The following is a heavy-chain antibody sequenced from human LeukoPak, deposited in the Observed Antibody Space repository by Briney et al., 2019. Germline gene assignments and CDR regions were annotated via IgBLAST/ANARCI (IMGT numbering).Heavy chain of an antibody. V-gene: IGHV4-38-2*02. CDR1: GYSISSGYY. CDR3: ARRTPKKRGYSGFNLPFDY. Sequence: SETLSLTCTVSGYSISSGYYWGWIRQPPGKGLEWIGSIYHSGSTYYNPSLKSRVTISVDTSKNQFSLKLSSVTAADTAVYYCARRTPKKRGYSGFNLPFDYWGQGTLVTVSS. J-gene: IGHJ4*02. CDR2: IYHSGST. D-gene: IGHD5-12*01.